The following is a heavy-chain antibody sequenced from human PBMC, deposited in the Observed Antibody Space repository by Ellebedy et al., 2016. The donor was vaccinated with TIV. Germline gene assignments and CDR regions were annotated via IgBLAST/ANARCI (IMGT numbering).Heavy chain of an antibody. D-gene: IGHD6-13*01. V-gene: IGHV3-23*01. J-gene: IGHJ4*02. CDR2: ISGGGASI. CDR1: GFTFSIYN. Sequence: GESLKISCAASGFTFSIYNMNWVRQTPGKGLEWVSDISGGGASIYYADSVKGRFTISRDNSWNTLYLHMNSLRVEDTAVYYCAKRPGHVAAAGILRHWGQGTLVTVSS. CDR3: AKRPGHVAAAGILRH.